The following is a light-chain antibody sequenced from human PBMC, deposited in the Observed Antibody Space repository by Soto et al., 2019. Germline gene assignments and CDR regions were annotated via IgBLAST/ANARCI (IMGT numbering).Light chain of an antibody. J-gene: IGKJ1*01. CDR2: GAS. V-gene: IGKV3-15*01. Sequence: EIVLTQSPGPLSLSPVERATLSCRASQSVSSTYLAWYQQKPGQAPRLLIYGASTRATGIPARFSGSRSGTEFTLTISSLQSEDFAVYYCQQYNNWPPTFGQGTKVDIK. CDR1: QSVSSTY. CDR3: QQYNNWPPT.